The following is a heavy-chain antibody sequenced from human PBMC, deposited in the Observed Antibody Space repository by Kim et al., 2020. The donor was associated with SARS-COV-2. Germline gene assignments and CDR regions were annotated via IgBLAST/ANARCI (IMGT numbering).Heavy chain of an antibody. Sequence: GGSLRLSCAASGFTFSNAWMSWVRQAPGKGLEWVGRIKSKTDGGTTDYAAPVKGRFTISRDDSKNTLYLQMNSLKTEDTAVYYCTTEVPTARYCSSTSCLMGGVDWFDPWGQGTLVTVSS. CDR1: GFTFSNAW. D-gene: IGHD2-2*01. CDR2: IKSKTDGGTT. CDR3: TTEVPTARYCSSTSCLMGGVDWFDP. J-gene: IGHJ5*02. V-gene: IGHV3-15*01.